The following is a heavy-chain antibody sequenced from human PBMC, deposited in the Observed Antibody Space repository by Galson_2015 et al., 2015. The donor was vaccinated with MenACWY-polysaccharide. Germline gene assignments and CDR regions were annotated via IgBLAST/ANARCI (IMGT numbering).Heavy chain of an antibody. CDR3: ARGHYGLDV. J-gene: IGHJ6*01. Sequence: SLRLSCATSGFTFSSHAMHWVRQAPGKGLEWLSYISKSGDSIYYGDSVKGRFAISRDNAKNSVYLQLNSLEVEDTAIYYCARGHYGLDV. CDR1: GFTFSSHA. V-gene: IGHV3-48*03. CDR2: ISKSGDSI.